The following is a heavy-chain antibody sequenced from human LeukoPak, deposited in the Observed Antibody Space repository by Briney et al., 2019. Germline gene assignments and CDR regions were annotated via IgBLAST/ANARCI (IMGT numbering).Heavy chain of an antibody. D-gene: IGHD3-16*02. CDR1: GGSISSYY. Sequence: SETLSLTXTVSGGSISSYYWSWIRQPPGKGLEWIGYIYYSGSTNYNPSLKSRVTISVDTSKNQFSLKLSSVTAADTAVYYCARVVWGSYRYANWGQGTLVTVSS. CDR3: ARVVWGSYRYAN. CDR2: IYYSGST. J-gene: IGHJ4*02. V-gene: IGHV4-59*01.